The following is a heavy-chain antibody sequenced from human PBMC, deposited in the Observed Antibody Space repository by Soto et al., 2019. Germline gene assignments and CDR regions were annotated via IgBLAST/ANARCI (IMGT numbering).Heavy chain of an antibody. V-gene: IGHV4-39*01. D-gene: IGHD3-9*01. CDR3: ARRPNYAILTGHYPAYCEY. J-gene: IGHJ4*02. CDR1: GGSISSSSYY. Sequence: QLQLQESGPGLVKPSETLSLTCTVSGGSISSSSYYWGWIRQPPGKGLEWIGSIYYSGSTYYNPSLKSRVTISVDTSKNRFSLKLSSVTAADTAVYYCARRPNYAILTGHYPAYCEYLCEGTLVMFSS. CDR2: IYYSGST.